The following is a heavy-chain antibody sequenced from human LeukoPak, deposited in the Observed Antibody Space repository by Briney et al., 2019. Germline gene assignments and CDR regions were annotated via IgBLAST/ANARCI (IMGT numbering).Heavy chain of an antibody. CDR2: INSDESNT. CDR1: GFTFSNYL. D-gene: IGHD2-8*01. V-gene: IGHV3-74*01. Sequence: GGSLRLSCAASGFTFSNYLMHWVRQAPGKGLVWVPRINSDESNTNSYADSVKGRFTISRDNAKNTLYLQMNSLRAEDTAVYFCGRSGNGIDIWGQGRTVIVSS. J-gene: IGHJ3*02. CDR3: GRSGNGIDI.